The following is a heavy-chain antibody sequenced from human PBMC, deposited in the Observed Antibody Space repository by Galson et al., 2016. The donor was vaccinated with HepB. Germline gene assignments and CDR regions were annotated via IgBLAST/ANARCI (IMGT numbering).Heavy chain of an antibody. Sequence: SLRLSCAASGFTFNAYVLSWVRQTPGKGLEWVSTISGSGAVTFYADSAKGRFTISRDNSKNTLFLQLNSLRAEDSGVYFCAKDRAPHGRLEGISERYFHRWGQGTLVTVSS. CDR1: GFTFNAYV. J-gene: IGHJ1*01. D-gene: IGHD3-16*02. CDR2: ISGSGAVT. CDR3: AKDRAPHGRLEGISERYFHR. V-gene: IGHV3-23*01.